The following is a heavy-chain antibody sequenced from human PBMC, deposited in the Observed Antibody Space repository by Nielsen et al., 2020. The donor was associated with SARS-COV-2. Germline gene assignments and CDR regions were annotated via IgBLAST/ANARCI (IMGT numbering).Heavy chain of an antibody. V-gene: IGHV4-4*02. D-gene: IGHD6-6*01. CDR2: IYHSGST. CDR3: ARAEESSSGYFDY. J-gene: IGHJ4*02. Sequence: SETLSLTCAVSGGSISSSNWWSWVRQPPGKGLEWIGEIYHSGSTNYNPSLKSRVTISVDKSKNRFSLKLSSVTAADTAVYYCARAEESSSGYFDYWGQGTLVTVSS. CDR1: GGSISSSNW.